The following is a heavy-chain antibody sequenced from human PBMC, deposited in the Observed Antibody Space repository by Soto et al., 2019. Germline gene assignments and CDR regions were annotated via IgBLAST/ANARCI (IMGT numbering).Heavy chain of an antibody. CDR1: GFTFSSYP. CDR2: ISGTSDMT. D-gene: IGHD4-4*01. CDR3: AKYRWGATTVTAIN. Sequence: GGSLRLSCVGSGFTFSSYPMNWVRQAPGKGLEWVSAISGTSDMTYYANSVTGRFTISRDNSKNTLYLQVSSLRVEDTAIYYCAKYRWGATTVTAINWGRGTLGTVSS. J-gene: IGHJ1*01. V-gene: IGHV3-23*01.